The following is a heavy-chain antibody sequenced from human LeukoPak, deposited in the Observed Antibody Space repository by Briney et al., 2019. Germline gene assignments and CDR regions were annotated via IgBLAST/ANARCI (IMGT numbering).Heavy chain of an antibody. CDR3: ARYGYGTTHFDY. CDR2: IYYSGST. J-gene: IGHJ4*02. CDR1: GGSISSYY. V-gene: IGHV4-59*08. Sequence: SETLSLTCTVSGGSISSYYWSWIRQPPGKGLEWIGYIYYSGSTNYNPSLKSRVTISVDTSKNQFSLKLSPVTAADTAVYYCARYGYGTTHFDYWGQGTLVTVSS. D-gene: IGHD5-18*01.